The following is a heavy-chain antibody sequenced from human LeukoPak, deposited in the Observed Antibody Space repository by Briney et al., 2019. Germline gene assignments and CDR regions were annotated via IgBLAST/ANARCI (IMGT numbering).Heavy chain of an antibody. D-gene: IGHD3-22*01. V-gene: IGHV4-59*08. Sequence: SETLSLTCTVSGGSISSYYWSWIRQPPGKGLEWIGYIYYSGSTNYNPSLKSRVTISVDTPKNQFSLKLGSVTAADTAVYYCARRSYYYDSSGYYYYFDYWGQGTLVTVSS. J-gene: IGHJ4*02. CDR2: IYYSGST. CDR3: ARRSYYYDSSGYYYYFDY. CDR1: GGSISSYY.